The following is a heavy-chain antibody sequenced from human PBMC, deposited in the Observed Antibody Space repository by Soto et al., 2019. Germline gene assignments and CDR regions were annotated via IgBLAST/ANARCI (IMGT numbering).Heavy chain of an antibody. J-gene: IGHJ3*02. CDR1: GDSISSGDYY. V-gene: IGHV4-30-4*01. CDR2: TYHSGRT. Sequence: SETLSLTCTVSGDSISSGDYYWSWIRQSPDKGLEWIGYTYHSGRTYYKPSLKSRVTISADTSKNQFSLKLSSVTAADTAVYYCARRHYYDSSGYADSLDIWGQGTSVTVSS. CDR3: ARRHYYDSSGYADSLDI. D-gene: IGHD3-22*01.